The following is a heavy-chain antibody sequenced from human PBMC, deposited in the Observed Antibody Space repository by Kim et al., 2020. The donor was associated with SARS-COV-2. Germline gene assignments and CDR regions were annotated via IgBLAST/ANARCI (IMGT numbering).Heavy chain of an antibody. Sequence: SETLSLTCTVSGGSISSGDYYWSWIRQPPGKGLEWIGYIYYSGSTYYNPSLKSRVTISVDTSKNQFSLKLSSVTAADTAVYYCARVPQAVAGFYYYYYGMYVWGQGTTVTFSS. CDR3: ARVPQAVAGFYYYYYGMYV. V-gene: IGHV4-30-4*01. D-gene: IGHD6-19*01. CDR2: IYYSGST. CDR1: GGSISSGDYY. J-gene: IGHJ6*02.